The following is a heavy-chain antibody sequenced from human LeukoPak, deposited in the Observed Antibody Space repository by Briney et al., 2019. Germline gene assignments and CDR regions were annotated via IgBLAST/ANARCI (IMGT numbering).Heavy chain of an antibody. CDR1: GGTFSSYA. J-gene: IGHJ6*02. Sequence: SVKASCKPSGGTFSSYAISWGGQSPGHGLECRGRIIPILGIANYAQKFQGRVTITADKSTSTAYMEMSSLRSEDTAVYYCARALGYCSGGSCYGMDVWGQGTTVTVSS. D-gene: IGHD2-15*01. CDR2: IIPILGIA. V-gene: IGHV1-69*04. CDR3: ARALGYCSGGSCYGMDV.